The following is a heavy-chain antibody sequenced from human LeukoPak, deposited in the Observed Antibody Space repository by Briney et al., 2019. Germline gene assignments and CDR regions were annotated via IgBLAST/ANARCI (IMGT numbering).Heavy chain of an antibody. D-gene: IGHD1-26*01. J-gene: IGHJ4*02. CDR1: GFTFTSYS. V-gene: IGHV3-23*01. CDR3: AKGGKWDVTPFDY. CDR2: ISGGGST. Sequence: GGSLRLSCAASGFTFTSYSMNWVRQAPGKGLEWVSTISGGGSTYYADSVKGRFTISRDNSKNTLYLQVNSLRAEDTAVYYCAKGGKWDVTPFDYWGQGTLVTVSS.